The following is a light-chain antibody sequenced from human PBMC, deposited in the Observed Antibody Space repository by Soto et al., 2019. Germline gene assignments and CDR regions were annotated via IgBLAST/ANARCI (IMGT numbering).Light chain of an antibody. CDR2: EVS. J-gene: IGLJ2*01. Sequence: QSALTQPASVSGSPGQSITISCTGTSSDVGNYKYVSWYQQHPGKAPKLMIYEVSNRPSGVSNRFSGSKSGNTASLTISGLQAEDEADYYCSSYTSSSTSVFGGGTKLTVL. CDR1: SSDVGNYKY. CDR3: SSYTSSSTSV. V-gene: IGLV2-14*01.